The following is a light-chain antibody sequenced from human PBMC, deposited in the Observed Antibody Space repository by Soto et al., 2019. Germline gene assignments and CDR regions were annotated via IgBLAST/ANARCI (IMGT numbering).Light chain of an antibody. CDR3: QQYGTSVLVS. CDR2: DAS. V-gene: IGKV3-20*01. J-gene: IGKJ4*01. Sequence: EIVLTQSPGTLSLSPGERGILSCRASQSVANNRVAWYQQKPGQAPRLLIYDASTRATGIPDRFSGSGSGTDFTLNINRLEPEDFAMYYCQQYGTSVLVSFGGGTKVEIK. CDR1: QSVANNR.